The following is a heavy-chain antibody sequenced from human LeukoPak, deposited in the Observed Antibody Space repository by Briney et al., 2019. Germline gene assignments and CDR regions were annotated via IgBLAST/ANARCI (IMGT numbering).Heavy chain of an antibody. J-gene: IGHJ3*02. CDR2: IVGGAGGT. CDR3: AARIAVAGTDWRRDDAFDI. CDR1: RFTFSSHG. Sequence: GGSLRLSCAASRFTFSSHGMSWVRQAPGKGLEWVSGIVGGAGGTYYADSVKGRFTISRDNSKNTLYLQMNSLRAEDTAVYYCAARIAVAGTDWRRDDAFDIWGQGTMVTVSS. V-gene: IGHV3-23*01. D-gene: IGHD6-19*01.